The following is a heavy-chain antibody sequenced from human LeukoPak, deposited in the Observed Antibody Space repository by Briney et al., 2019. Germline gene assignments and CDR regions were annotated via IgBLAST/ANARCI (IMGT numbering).Heavy chain of an antibody. CDR2: IYSGGST. J-gene: IGHJ6*02. Sequence: GGSLRLSCAASGFTVSSNYMSWVRQAPGLGLECVSVIYSGGSTYYADSVKGRFTISRDNSKNTLYLQMNSLRAEGTAVYYCARNGGYDSEYFYGMDVWGQGTTVTVSS. V-gene: IGHV3-53*01. CDR3: ARNGGYDSEYFYGMDV. D-gene: IGHD5-12*01. CDR1: GFTVSSNY.